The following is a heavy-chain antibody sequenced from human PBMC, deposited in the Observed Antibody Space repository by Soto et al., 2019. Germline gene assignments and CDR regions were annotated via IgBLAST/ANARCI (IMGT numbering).Heavy chain of an antibody. V-gene: IGHV4-39*01. CDR1: GGSISSSSYY. Sequence: SETLSLTCTVSGGSISSSSYYWGWIRQPPGKGLEWIGSIYYSGSTYYNPSLKSRVTISVDTSKNQFSLKLSSVTAADTAVYYRARISRPFDYWGQGTLVTVS. J-gene: IGHJ4*02. CDR2: IYYSGST. CDR3: ARISRPFDY.